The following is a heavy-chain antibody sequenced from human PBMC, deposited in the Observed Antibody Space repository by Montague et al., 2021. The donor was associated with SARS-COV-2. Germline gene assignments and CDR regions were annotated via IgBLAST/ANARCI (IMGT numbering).Heavy chain of an antibody. CDR3: ASGWAFDP. CDR1: GGSTASHY. J-gene: IGHJ3*01. Sequence: SETLSLTCTVSGGSTASHYWTWIRQSPGKRPEWIGYVYYNGDTKYNPSLRSRVTISIDTSENHFSLRLNSVTAADTAVYSCASGWAFDPWGQGRLVTVSS. V-gene: IGHV4-59*08. D-gene: IGHD6-19*01. CDR2: VYYNGDT.